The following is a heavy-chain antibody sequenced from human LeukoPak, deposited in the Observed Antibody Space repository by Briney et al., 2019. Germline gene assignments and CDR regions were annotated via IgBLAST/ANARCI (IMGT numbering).Heavy chain of an antibody. D-gene: IGHD1-26*01. V-gene: IGHV3-9*01. CDR3: ARQGAYKDLLSYFDY. Sequence: PGGSLRLSCAASGFTFDDYAMHWVRQAPGKGLEWVSGISWNSGSIGYADSVKGRFTISRDNAKNSLYLQMNSLRAEDTAVYYCARQGAYKDLLSYFDYWGQGTLVTVSS. CDR2: ISWNSGSI. CDR1: GFTFDDYA. J-gene: IGHJ4*02.